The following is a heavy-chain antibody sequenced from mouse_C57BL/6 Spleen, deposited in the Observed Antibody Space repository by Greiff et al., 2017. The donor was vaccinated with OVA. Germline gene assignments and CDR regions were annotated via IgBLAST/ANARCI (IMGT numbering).Heavy chain of an antibody. J-gene: IGHJ2*01. CDR1: GYTFTDYE. CDR3: TRGDLTGTLFDY. D-gene: IGHD4-1*01. V-gene: IGHV1-15*01. CDR2: IDPETGGT. Sequence: QVQLQQSGAELVRPGASVTLSCKASGYTFTDYEMHWVKQTPVHGLEWIGAIDPETGGTAYNQKFKGKAILTADKSSSTAYMELRSLTSEDSAVYYCTRGDLTGTLFDYWGQGTTLSLL.